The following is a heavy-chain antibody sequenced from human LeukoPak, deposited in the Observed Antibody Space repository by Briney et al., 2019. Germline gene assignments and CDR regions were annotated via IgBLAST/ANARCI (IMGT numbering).Heavy chain of an antibody. V-gene: IGHV1-8*01. D-gene: IGHD2-15*01. CDR3: ARGRGILPRPRKNYYYYMDV. Sequence: ASVKVSCKASGYTCTSYDINWVRQATGQGLEWMGWMNPNSGNTGYAQKFQGRVTMTRNTSISTAYMELSSLRSEDTAVYYCARGRGILPRPRKNYYYYMDVWGKGTTVTVSS. J-gene: IGHJ6*03. CDR2: MNPNSGNT. CDR1: GYTCTSYD.